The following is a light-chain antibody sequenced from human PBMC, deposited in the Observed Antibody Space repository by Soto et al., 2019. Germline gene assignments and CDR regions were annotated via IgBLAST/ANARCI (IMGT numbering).Light chain of an antibody. CDR1: QRISSY. J-gene: IGKJ1*01. CDR2: DAS. Sequence: DIQMTQSPSSLSASVGDRVTITCRASQRISSYLNWFQQKPGKAPKLLIYDASSLESGVPPRFRGSGSGTEFTLTISSLQADDFATYYYQQYDTYSTFGQGTKVDI. V-gene: IGKV1-5*01. CDR3: QQYDTYST.